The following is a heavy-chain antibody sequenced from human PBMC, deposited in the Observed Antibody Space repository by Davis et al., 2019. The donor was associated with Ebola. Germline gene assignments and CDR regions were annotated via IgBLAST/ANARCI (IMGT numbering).Heavy chain of an antibody. J-gene: IGHJ6*02. D-gene: IGHD6-6*01. Sequence: GESLKISCAASGFAFSGYWINWVRQVPGKGLVWVSRINGDGRTTTYADSVKGRFTISRDNAKNSLYLQMNSLRAEDTAVYYCARSSIAARPGYYYGMDVWGQGTTVTVSS. CDR3: ARSSIAARPGYYYGMDV. CDR1: GFAFSGYW. V-gene: IGHV3-74*01. CDR2: INGDGRTT.